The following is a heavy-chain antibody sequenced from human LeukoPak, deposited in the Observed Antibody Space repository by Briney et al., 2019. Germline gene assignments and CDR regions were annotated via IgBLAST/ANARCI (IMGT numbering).Heavy chain of an antibody. V-gene: IGHV3-30*03. CDR3: AIAIAVAGAGMDV. CDR1: GFTFSSYG. D-gene: IGHD6-19*01. Sequence: GGSLRLSCAASGFTFSSYGMHWVRQAPGKGLEWVAVISYDGSNKYYADSVKGRFTISRDNSKNTLYLQMSSLRAEDTAVYYCAIAIAVAGAGMDVWGQGTTVTVSS. CDR2: ISYDGSNK. J-gene: IGHJ6*02.